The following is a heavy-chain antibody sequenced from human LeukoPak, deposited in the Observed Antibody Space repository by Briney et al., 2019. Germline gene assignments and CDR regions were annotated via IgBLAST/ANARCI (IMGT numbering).Heavy chain of an antibody. CDR2: IYHSGST. CDR1: GGSISSGGYY. D-gene: IGHD6-13*01. J-gene: IGHJ5*02. V-gene: IGHV4-30-2*01. CDR3: ARDQGRYSTSWYVKT. Sequence: SETLSLTCTVSGGSISSGGYYWSWIRQPPGKGLEWIGYIYHSGSTYYNPSLKSRVTISVDRSKNQFSLKLSSVTAADTAIYYCARDQGRYSTSWYVKTWGQGTLVTVSS.